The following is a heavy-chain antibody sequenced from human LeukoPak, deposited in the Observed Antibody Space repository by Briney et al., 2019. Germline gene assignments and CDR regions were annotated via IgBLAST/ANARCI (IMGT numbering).Heavy chain of an antibody. V-gene: IGHV4-39*07. CDR3: ASLTRATTEDY. CDR1: GGSISSSSYY. D-gene: IGHD1-26*01. CDR2: IYYSGST. J-gene: IGHJ4*02. Sequence: SETLSLTCTVSGGSISSSSYYWGWIRQPPGKGLEWIGNIYYSGSTYYNPSLKSRVTISVDTSKNQFSLKLSSVTAADTAVYYCASLTRATTEDYWGQGTLVTVSS.